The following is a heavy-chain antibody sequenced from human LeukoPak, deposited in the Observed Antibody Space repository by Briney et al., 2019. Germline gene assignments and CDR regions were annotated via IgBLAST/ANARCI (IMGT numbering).Heavy chain of an antibody. V-gene: IGHV3-21*01. CDR1: GFTFSSYS. J-gene: IGHJ2*01. Sequence: GGSLRLSCAASGFTFSSYSLNWVRQAPGKGLEWVSSISSSSSYIYYADSVKGRFTISRDNARNSLYLQMNSLRAEDTAVYYCARDGLAAATLHWCFDLWGRGTLVTVSS. CDR3: ARDGLAAATLHWCFDL. D-gene: IGHD2-15*01. CDR2: ISSSSSYI.